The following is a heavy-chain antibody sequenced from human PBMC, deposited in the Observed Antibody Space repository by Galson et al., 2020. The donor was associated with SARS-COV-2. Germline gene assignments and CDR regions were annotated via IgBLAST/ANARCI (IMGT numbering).Heavy chain of an antibody. J-gene: IGHJ4*02. CDR1: GFSFRSHS. CDR2: ISSNPDYT. CDR3: ARSNSGYILN. Sequence: NSGGSLRLSCAASGFSFRSHSMNWVRQAPGKGLEWVASISSNPDYTYYSDSVKGRFTISRDNAKYSLYLQMNSLRAEDTAIYYCARSNSGYILNWGQGTLVTVSA. V-gene: IGHV3-21*01. D-gene: IGHD6-13*01.